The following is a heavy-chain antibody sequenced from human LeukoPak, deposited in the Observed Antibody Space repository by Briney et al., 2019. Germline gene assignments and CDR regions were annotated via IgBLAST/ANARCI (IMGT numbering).Heavy chain of an antibody. CDR3: ARDRYSSSWGAVFGWFDP. CDR1: GGSISSSSYY. V-gene: IGHV4-39*02. D-gene: IGHD6-13*01. CDR2: IHYSGST. J-gene: IGHJ5*02. Sequence: SETLSLTCTVSGGSISSSSYYWGWIRQPPGKGLEWIGSIHYSGSTYYSPSLKSRVTISVDTSNNQFSLKLSAVTAADTAVYYCARDRYSSSWGAVFGWFDPWGQGTLVTVSS.